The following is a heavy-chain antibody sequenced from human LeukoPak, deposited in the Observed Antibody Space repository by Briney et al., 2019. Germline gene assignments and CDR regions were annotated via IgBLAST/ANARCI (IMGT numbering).Heavy chain of an antibody. J-gene: IGHJ4*02. CDR3: ARDGGSVWQFDN. Sequence: SEALSLTCTVSGGSISSYFWTWIRQPAGKGLEWIGRIYTSGSTNYNPSLKSRITMSVDTSRNQFSLKLSSVTAADTAVYYCARDGGSVWQFDNWGQGTLVTVSS. D-gene: IGHD6-19*01. CDR1: GGSISSYF. V-gene: IGHV4-4*07. CDR2: IYTSGST.